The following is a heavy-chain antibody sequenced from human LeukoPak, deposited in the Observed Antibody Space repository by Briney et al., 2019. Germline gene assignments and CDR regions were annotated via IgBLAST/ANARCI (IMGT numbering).Heavy chain of an antibody. CDR1: GYSISSGYY. Sequence: SETLSLTCTVSGYSISSGYYWGWIRQPPGKGLEWIGSIYHSGSTYYNPSLKSRVTISVDTSKNQFSLKLSSVTAADTAVYYCARAVGPFGVLFPVYWHFDLWGRGTLVTVSS. CDR2: IYHSGST. CDR3: ARAVGPFGVLFPVYWHFDL. J-gene: IGHJ2*01. D-gene: IGHD3-10*01. V-gene: IGHV4-38-2*02.